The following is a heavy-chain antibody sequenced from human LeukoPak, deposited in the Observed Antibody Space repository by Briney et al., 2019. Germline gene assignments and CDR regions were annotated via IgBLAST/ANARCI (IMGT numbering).Heavy chain of an antibody. D-gene: IGHD6-19*01. V-gene: IGHV1-8*01. CDR1: GYTVTSYD. CDR3: ARGLAVAGTGDY. Sequence: ASVKVSCKASGYTVTSYDINWVRQATGQGLEWMGWMNPNSGNTGYAQKFQGRVTMTRNTSISTAYMELSSLRSEDTAVYYCARGLAVAGTGDYWGQGTLVTVSS. J-gene: IGHJ4*02. CDR2: MNPNSGNT.